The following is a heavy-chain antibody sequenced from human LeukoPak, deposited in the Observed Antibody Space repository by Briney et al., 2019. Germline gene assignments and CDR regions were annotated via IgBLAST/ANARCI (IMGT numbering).Heavy chain of an antibody. Sequence: PGGSLRLSCAASGFTFSSYAMSWVRQAPGKGLEWVSAISGSGGSTYYADSVKGRFTISRDNSKNTLYLQMNSLRAEGTAVYYCAKDLAVMIGFEFDYWGQGTLVTVSS. V-gene: IGHV3-23*01. CDR1: GFTFSSYA. D-gene: IGHD3-16*01. CDR3: AKDLAVMIGFEFDY. J-gene: IGHJ4*02. CDR2: ISGSGGST.